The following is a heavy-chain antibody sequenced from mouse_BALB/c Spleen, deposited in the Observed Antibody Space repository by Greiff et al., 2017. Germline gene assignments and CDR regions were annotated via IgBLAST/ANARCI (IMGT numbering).Heavy chain of an antibody. CDR3: TRGYGSSFDY. J-gene: IGHJ2*01. Sequence: QVQLQQPGAELVRPGASVKLSCKASGYTFTSYWINWVKQRPGQGLEWIGNIYPSDSSTNYNQKFKDKAPLTVDKSSSTAYMQLSSPTSEDSAVYYWTRGYGSSFDYWGQGTTLTVSS. D-gene: IGHD1-1*01. CDR1: GYTFTSYW. CDR2: IYPSDSST. V-gene: IGHV1-69*02.